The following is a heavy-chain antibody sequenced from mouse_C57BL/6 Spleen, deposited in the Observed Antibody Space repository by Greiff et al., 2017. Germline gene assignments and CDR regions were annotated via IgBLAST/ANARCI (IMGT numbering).Heavy chain of an antibody. D-gene: IGHD1-1*01. V-gene: IGHV1-52*01. Sequence: VQLQQPGAELVRPGSSVKLSCKASGYTFTSYWMHWVKQRPIQGLEWIGNIDPSDSETHYNQKFKDKATLTVDKSSSTAYMQLSSLTSEDSAVYYCARVTTVVATRSAMDYWGQGTSVTVSS. CDR2: IDPSDSET. CDR3: ARVTTVVATRSAMDY. J-gene: IGHJ4*01. CDR1: GYTFTSYW.